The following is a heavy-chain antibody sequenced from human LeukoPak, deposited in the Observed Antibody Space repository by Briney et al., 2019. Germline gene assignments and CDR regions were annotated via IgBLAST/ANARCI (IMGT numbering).Heavy chain of an antibody. V-gene: IGHV3-11*01. J-gene: IGHJ4*02. Sequence: GGSLRLSCAASGFTFSDYYMSWIRQAPGQGLEWVSYISISGSTIYYADSAKGRFTISRDNAKNSLYLQMNSLRAEDTAVYYCARELGRGYVDYWGQGTLVTVSP. CDR1: GFTFSDYY. CDR3: ARELGRGYVDY. D-gene: IGHD5-18*01. CDR2: ISISGSTI.